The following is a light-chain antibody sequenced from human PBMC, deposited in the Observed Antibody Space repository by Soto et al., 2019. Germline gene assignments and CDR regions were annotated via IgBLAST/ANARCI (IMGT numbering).Light chain of an antibody. CDR1: SGHSNYA. CDR2: LNSDGRH. V-gene: IGLV4-69*01. Sequence: QPVLTQSPSASASLGASVKLTCTLSSGHSNYAIAWLQQQPETGPRYLMKLNSDGRHSKGDGIPDRFSGSSSGAERYLTISRLQSEDEAEYYCQTWGSGIQVFGGGTQLTVL. J-gene: IGLJ3*02. CDR3: QTWGSGIQV.